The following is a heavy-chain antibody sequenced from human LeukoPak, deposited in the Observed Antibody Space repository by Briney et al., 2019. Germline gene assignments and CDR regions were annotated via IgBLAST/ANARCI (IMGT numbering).Heavy chain of an antibody. Sequence: GGSLGLSCAASEVTFRKFAMNWVRQAQGKGLDWVSAISASGVNTFYADSVKGRFTISRDNSRNTLFLQMNSLRAEDTATYYCTKASRHWGQGTLVTVSS. J-gene: IGHJ4*02. V-gene: IGHV3-23*01. CDR2: ISASGVNT. CDR3: TKASRH. CDR1: EVTFRKFA.